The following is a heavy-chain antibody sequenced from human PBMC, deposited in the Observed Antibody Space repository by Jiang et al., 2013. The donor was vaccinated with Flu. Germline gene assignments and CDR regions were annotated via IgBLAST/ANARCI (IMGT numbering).Heavy chain of an antibody. J-gene: IGHJ4*02. Sequence: PGLVKPSETLSLTCTVSGGSISSYYWSWIRQPPEKGLEWIGYIYYSGSTNYNPSLKSRVTISVDTSKNQFSLKLSSVTAADTAVYYCARHRRGSSWFDYWGQGTLVTVSS. CDR3: ARHRRGSSWFDY. CDR1: GGSISSYY. CDR2: IYYSGST. V-gene: IGHV4-59*08. D-gene: IGHD6-13*01.